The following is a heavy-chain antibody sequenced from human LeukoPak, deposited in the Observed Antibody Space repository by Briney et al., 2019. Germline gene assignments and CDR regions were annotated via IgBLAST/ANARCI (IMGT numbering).Heavy chain of an antibody. CDR2: ISGSGSTI. CDR1: GFTFRSYA. J-gene: IGHJ5*02. CDR3: ARGRWYDP. Sequence: GGSLRLSCAASGFTFRSYALTWVRQAPGKGLEWVSFISGSGSTIHFADSVKGRFTISRDNAKNSLYLQMNSLRGEDTAVYYCARGRWYDPWGQGTLVTVSS. V-gene: IGHV3-48*03.